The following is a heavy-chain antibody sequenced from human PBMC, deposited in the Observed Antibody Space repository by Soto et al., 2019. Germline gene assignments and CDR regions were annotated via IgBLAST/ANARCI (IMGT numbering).Heavy chain of an antibody. V-gene: IGHV3-30*18. J-gene: IGHJ4*02. CDR2: ISFDGSKK. CDR1: GFTFSGYG. Sequence: QLRLVESGGGVVQPGRSLRLSCAASGFTFSGYGMHWVRQAPGKGLEWVAVISFDGSKKYYGDSVKGRFTVSRDNAENTLFLQMDRLRLEDTAVYYCAQDPLYFWGQGTLVTVSS. CDR3: AQDPLYF.